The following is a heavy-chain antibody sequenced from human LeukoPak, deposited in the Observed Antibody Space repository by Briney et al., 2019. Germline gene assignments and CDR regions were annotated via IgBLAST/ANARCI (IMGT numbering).Heavy chain of an antibody. Sequence: GGSLRLSCAASGFTFSPYSMNWVRQAPGKGLEWVSFISSSSSYIYYADLVKGRFTISRDNAKKSLFLQMNSLRAEDTAVYYCTRVTNSGCDSGNFDYWGQGTLVTVSS. CDR1: GFTFSPYS. CDR2: ISSSSSYI. D-gene: IGHD5-12*01. V-gene: IGHV3-21*01. J-gene: IGHJ4*02. CDR3: TRVTNSGCDSGNFDY.